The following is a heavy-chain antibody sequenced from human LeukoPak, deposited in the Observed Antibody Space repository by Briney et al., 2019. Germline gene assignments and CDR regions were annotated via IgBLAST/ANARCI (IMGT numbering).Heavy chain of an antibody. J-gene: IGHJ4*02. CDR1: GFTFSSYA. CDR2: ISYDGSNK. V-gene: IGHV3-30*04. D-gene: IGHD4-23*01. Sequence: GGSLRLSCAASGFTFSSYAMYWVRQAPGKGLEWVAVISYDGSNKYYADSVKGRFTISRDNSKNTLYLQMNSLRAEDTAVYYCAKHVRLRWYDYWGQGTLVTVSS. CDR3: AKHVRLRWYDY.